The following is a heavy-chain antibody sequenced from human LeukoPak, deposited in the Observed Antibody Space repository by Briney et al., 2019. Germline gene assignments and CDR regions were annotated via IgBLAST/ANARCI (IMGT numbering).Heavy chain of an antibody. CDR2: IIPLLDAA. Sequence: GASVKVSCKASGGSNYAISWVRLVSGQGLEWLGGIIPLLDAANSAQKFQGRVTFTADKLTRTAYMELSSLRSEDTAVYYCARGDYDDSGDFRTLEYWGQGTLVTVSS. V-gene: IGHV1-69*06. J-gene: IGHJ4*02. CDR1: GGSNYA. CDR3: ARGDYDDSGDFRTLEY. D-gene: IGHD4-17*01.